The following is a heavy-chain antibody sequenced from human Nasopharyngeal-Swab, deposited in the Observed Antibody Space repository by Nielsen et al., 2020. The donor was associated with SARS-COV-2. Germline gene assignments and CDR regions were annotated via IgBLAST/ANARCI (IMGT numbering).Heavy chain of an antibody. CDR2: IHTTGRT. J-gene: IGHJ4*02. CDR3: ARYTNGRMDY. V-gene: IGHV4-61*02. CDR1: GGSISSTFYY. D-gene: IGHD2-8*01. Sequence: SETLSLTCTVTGGSISSTFYYWSCIRRPAGRGLEWIGRIHTTGRTNYNPSLKSRVTISVGTSKNLLFLKLTSVTAADTAVYYCARYTNGRMDYWGKGTLVTVSS.